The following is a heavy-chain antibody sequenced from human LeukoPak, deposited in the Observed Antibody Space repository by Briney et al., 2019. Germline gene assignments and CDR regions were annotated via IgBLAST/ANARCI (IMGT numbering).Heavy chain of an antibody. CDR2: INPNSGGT. J-gene: IGHJ4*02. Sequence: ASVKVSCKASGYTFNAYYMYWVRQAPGQGLEWMGWINPNSGGTNYAQKFQGRVTMTRDTSISTAYMELSRLRSDDTAVYYCARTLWFGELDYWGQGTLVTVSS. V-gene: IGHV1-2*02. CDR1: GYTFNAYY. D-gene: IGHD3-10*01. CDR3: ARTLWFGELDY.